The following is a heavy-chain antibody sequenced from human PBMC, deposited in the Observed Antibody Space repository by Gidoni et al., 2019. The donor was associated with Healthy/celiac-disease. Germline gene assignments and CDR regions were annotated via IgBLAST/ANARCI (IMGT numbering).Heavy chain of an antibody. Sequence: EVQLVQSGAEVKKPGASLKISCKGSGSSFTSYWIGWVRQMPGKGLEWMGIIYPGDSDTRYSPSFQGQVTISADKSISTAYLQWSSLKASDTAMYYCASPAYYGDYGTEAFDIWGQGTMVTVSS. V-gene: IGHV5-51*03. D-gene: IGHD4-17*01. CDR1: GSSFTSYW. J-gene: IGHJ3*02. CDR3: ASPAYYGDYGTEAFDI. CDR2: IYPGDSDT.